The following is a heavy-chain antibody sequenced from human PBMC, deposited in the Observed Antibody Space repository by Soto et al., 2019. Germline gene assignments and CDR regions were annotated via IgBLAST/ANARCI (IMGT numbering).Heavy chain of an antibody. J-gene: IGHJ4*02. D-gene: IGHD6-19*01. CDR2: IYWDDTK. Sequence: QITLKESGPTLVRPTQTLTLTCTFSGFSLSTSAVGVDWIRQPPGKPLEWLALIYWDDTKHYSSSLRNRLTITKDTSKNQLVLTMTNMDPVDTATYYCAHGSGWLSDQWGQGTLVTVSS. CDR3: AHGSGWLSDQ. V-gene: IGHV2-5*02. CDR1: GFSLSTSAVG.